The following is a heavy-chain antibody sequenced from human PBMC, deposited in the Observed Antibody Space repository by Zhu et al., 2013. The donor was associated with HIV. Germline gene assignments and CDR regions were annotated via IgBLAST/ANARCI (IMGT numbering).Heavy chain of an antibody. CDR1: GGTFSNYT. Sequence: QVQLVQSGAEVKKPGSSVKVSCKASGGTFSNYTITWVRQAPGQGPEWMGGIIPIFGSANYAQRFQGRVTITADESTRTAYMELSTLRSEDTAVYYCARDLRAYGMDVWGQGTTVTGLL. CDR3: ARDLRAYGMDV. J-gene: IGHJ6*02. V-gene: IGHV1-69*01. CDR2: IIPIFGSA.